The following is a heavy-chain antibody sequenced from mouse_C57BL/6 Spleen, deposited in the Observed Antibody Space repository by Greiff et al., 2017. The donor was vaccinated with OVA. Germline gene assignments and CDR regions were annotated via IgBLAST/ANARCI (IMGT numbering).Heavy chain of an antibody. CDR1: GYTFTSYW. CDR2: IHPNSGST. D-gene: IGHD2-12*01. CDR3: ASELRSGYFDV. Sequence: QVQLQQPGAELVKPGASVKLSCKASGYTFTSYWMHWVKQRPGQGLEWIGMIHPNSGSTNYNEKFKSKATLTVDKSSSTAYMQLSSLTSEDSAVYYCASELRSGYFDVWGTGTTVTVSS. V-gene: IGHV1-64*01. J-gene: IGHJ1*03.